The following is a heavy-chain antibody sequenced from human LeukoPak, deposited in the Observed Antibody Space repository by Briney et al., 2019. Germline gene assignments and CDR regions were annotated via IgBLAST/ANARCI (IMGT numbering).Heavy chain of an antibody. CDR2: IYYSGST. CDR1: GGSFSSYY. V-gene: IGHV4-59*08. Sequence: PSETLSLTCAVYGGSFSSYYWSWIRQPPGKGLEWIGYIYYSGSTNYNPSLKSRVTISVDTSKNQFSLKLSSVTAADTAVYYCARLGAVTTYYYGMDVWGQGTTVTVSS. J-gene: IGHJ6*02. D-gene: IGHD4-4*01. CDR3: ARLGAVTTYYYGMDV.